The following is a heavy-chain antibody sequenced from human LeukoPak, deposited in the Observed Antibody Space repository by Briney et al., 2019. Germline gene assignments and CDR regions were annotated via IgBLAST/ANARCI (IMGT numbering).Heavy chain of an antibody. D-gene: IGHD5-24*01. J-gene: IGHJ4*02. CDR3: ARRDGYNYVDY. CDR2: MNPNSGNT. Sequence: ASVKVSCKASGYTFTSYVINWVRQATGQGLEWMGWMNPNSGNTGYAQKFQGRVTITRNTSISTAYMELSSLRSEDTAVYYCARRDGYNYVDYWGQGTLVTVSS. V-gene: IGHV1-8*03. CDR1: GYTFTSYV.